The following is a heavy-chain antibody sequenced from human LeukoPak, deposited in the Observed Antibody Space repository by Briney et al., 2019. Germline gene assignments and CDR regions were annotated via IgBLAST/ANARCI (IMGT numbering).Heavy chain of an antibody. CDR2: IYHSGST. J-gene: IGHJ3*02. Sequence: PSETLSLTCTVSGYSISSGYYWGCIRQPPGKGLEWIGSIYHSGSTYYNPSLKSRVTISVDTSKNQLSLKLSSVTAADTAVYYCARDDFWSGPDAFDIWGQGTMVTVSS. D-gene: IGHD3-3*01. CDR1: GYSISSGYY. CDR3: ARDDFWSGPDAFDI. V-gene: IGHV4-38-2*02.